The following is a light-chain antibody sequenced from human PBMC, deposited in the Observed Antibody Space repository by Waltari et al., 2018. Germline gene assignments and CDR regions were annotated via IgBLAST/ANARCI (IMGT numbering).Light chain of an antibody. V-gene: IGLV2-11*01. CDR3: CSYRSGTTFHVL. CDR1: SRDIGGYND. Sequence: QAALTQPPSVSKSLGQSVTISRSGTSRDIGGYNDVSGYQQHPGTAPRLRIFGVSKRPSGVSDRFSGSKSGNTASLTISGLQAEDEADYYCCSYRSGTTFHVLFGGGTRLTVL. J-gene: IGLJ2*01. CDR2: GVS.